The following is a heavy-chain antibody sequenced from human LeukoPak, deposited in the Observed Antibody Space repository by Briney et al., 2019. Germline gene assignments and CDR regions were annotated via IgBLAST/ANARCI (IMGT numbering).Heavy chain of an antibody. CDR3: ARDRRASAPIVRLDP. D-gene: IGHD5-24*01. J-gene: IGHJ5*02. V-gene: IGHV3-23*01. CDR2: ISGSGSSA. Sequence: GGSLRLSCIASGFTFSSHAMSWVRQAPGKGLEWVSAISGSGSSAYYADSVKGRFTISRDNSRNTLSLQMNSLRVEDTALYYCARDRRASAPIVRLDPWGQGTLVTVSS. CDR1: GFTFSSHA.